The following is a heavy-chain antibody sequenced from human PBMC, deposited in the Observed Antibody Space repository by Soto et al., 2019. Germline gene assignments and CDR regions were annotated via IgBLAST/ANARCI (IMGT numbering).Heavy chain of an antibody. CDR1: GASIIIGNW. D-gene: IGHD2-8*01. V-gene: IGHV4-4*02. J-gene: IGHJ4*02. Sequence: TLSLTCAVSGASIIIGNWWSWVRQPPGKGLEWIGEIYYRGTTNYSPSLRSRVTISLDRSNNHFSLKLNSVTAADTTVYYCARKNGGGDYFDYWGQGTLVTVSS. CDR2: IYYRGTT. CDR3: ARKNGGGDYFDY.